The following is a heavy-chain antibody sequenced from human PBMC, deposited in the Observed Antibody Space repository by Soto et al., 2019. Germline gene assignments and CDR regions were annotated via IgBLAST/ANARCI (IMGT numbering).Heavy chain of an antibody. V-gene: IGHV1-46*01. CDR1: GYTFTNYY. CDR3: ALNAFDF. CDR2: INPSDGST. J-gene: IGHJ3*01. Sequence: QVQLVQSGAEVKKPGASVKLSCKTSGYTFTNYYIHWVRQAPGQGLEWVAIINPSDGSTSTTQKFRGRVTVTRDMSTSTVYMDLSSLRSEDTAVYYCALNAFDFWGQGTMVTVSS.